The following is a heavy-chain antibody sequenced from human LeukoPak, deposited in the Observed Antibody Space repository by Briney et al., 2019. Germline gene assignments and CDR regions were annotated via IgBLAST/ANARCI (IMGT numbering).Heavy chain of an antibody. D-gene: IGHD3-10*02. CDR1: GFTFSSYE. Sequence: GGSLRLSCAASGFTFSSYEMNWVRHAPGKGLELVSYISSSGSTIYYADSVKGRFTISRDKAKNSLYLQLNSLRGEDMAVYYCAELGITMIGGVWSKGTTVTISS. V-gene: IGHV3-48*03. CDR2: ISSSGSTI. J-gene: IGHJ6*04. CDR3: AELGITMIGGV.